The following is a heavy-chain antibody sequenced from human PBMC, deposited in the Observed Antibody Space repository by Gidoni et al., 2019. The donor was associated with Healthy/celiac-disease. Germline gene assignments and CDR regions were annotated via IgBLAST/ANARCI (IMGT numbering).Heavy chain of an antibody. CDR3: ARGVVTIFGVDY. D-gene: IGHD3-3*01. CDR1: VCSISSGCYY. Sequence: QMQLQESGPGLVKPSQTLSLTCTVSVCSISSGCYYWSWIRQHPGKGLEWIGYIYYSGSTYYNPSLKSRVTISVDTSKNQFSLKLSSVTAADTAVYYCARGVVTIFGVDYWGQGTLVTVSS. J-gene: IGHJ4*02. V-gene: IGHV4-31*03. CDR2: IYYSGST.